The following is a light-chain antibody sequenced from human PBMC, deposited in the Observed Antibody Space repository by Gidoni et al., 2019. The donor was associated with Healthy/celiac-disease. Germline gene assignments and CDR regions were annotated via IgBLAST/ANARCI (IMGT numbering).Light chain of an antibody. V-gene: IGKV1-5*03. CDR2: KAS. CDR3: QQYNSYPLT. CDR1: QSISSW. J-gene: IGKJ4*01. Sequence: DIQLTQSPSTLSASVGDRVTITCRASQSISSWLAWYQQKPGKAPKLLIYKASSLESGVPSRFSGSGSGTEFTLTISSLQPDDFATYYCQQYNSYPLTFGGXTKVEIK.